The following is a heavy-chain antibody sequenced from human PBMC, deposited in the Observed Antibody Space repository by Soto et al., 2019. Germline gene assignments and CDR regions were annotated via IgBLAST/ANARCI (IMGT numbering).Heavy chain of an antibody. J-gene: IGHJ6*02. CDR1: GFTFSNAW. V-gene: IGHV3-15*01. CDR3: TTEAAAVDYGMDV. D-gene: IGHD6-13*01. CDR2: IKSKTDGGTT. Sequence: GGSLRLSCAASGFTFSNAWMSWVRQAPGKGLEWVGRIKSKTDGGTTDYAAPVKGRFTISRDDSKNTLYLQMNSLKTEDTAVYYCTTEAAAVDYGMDVWGQGTTVNVSS.